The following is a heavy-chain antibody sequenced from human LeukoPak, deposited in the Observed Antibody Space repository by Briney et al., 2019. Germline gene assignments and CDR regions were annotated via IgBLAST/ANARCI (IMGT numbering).Heavy chain of an antibody. D-gene: IGHD1-1*01. CDR2: ISYDGSNK. J-gene: IGHJ4*02. CDR3: ARERQLERRAFGKEGSAFDY. Sequence: PGRSLRLSCAASGFTFSSYGMHWVRQAPGKGLEWVAVISYDGSNKYYADSAKGRFTISRDNSKNTLYLQMNRLRAEDTAVYYCARERQLERRAFGKEGSAFDYWGQGTLVTVSS. CDR1: GFTFSSYG. V-gene: IGHV3-30*03.